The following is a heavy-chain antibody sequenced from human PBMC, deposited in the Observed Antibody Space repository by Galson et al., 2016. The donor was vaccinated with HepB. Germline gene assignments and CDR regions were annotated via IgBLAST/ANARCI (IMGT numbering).Heavy chain of an antibody. CDR1: GYSVKDGYS. Sequence: LTCNVSGYSVKDGYSWGWIRQHPGKGLEWMGNIYHSGTTYYNPSLSSRITVSVDTSKNQFSLKLTSVTAADTAVYYCARGSNSFDSGSYIAFEIWGQGTMVTVSS. D-gene: IGHD1-26*01. CDR2: IYHSGTT. J-gene: IGHJ3*02. V-gene: IGHV4-38-2*02. CDR3: ARGSNSFDSGSYIAFEI.